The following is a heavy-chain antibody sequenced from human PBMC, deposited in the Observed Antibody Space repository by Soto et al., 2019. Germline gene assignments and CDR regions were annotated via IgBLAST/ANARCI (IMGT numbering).Heavy chain of an antibody. CDR3: AREGVVITTPDAFDI. CDR2: ISAYNGNT. V-gene: IGHV1-18*01. CDR1: GYTFTSYG. J-gene: IGHJ3*02. Sequence: GASVKVSCKASGYTFTSYGISWVRQAPGQGLEWMGWISAYNGNTNYAQKLQGRVTMTTDTSTSTAYMELRSLRSDDTAVYYCAREGVVITTPDAFDIWGQGTMVTVSS. D-gene: IGHD3-22*01.